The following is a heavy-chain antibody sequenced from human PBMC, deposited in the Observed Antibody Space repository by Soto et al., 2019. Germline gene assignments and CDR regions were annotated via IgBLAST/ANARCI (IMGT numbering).Heavy chain of an antibody. D-gene: IGHD6-13*01. Sequence: GGSLRLSCAASGFTLSSNYMSWVRQAPGKGLEWVSVIYSGGNTFHADSVKGRFTISRDNSKNTLFLQMNSLRAEDTAVYYCAREGPSSSWYSWGQGTLVTVSS. CDR2: IYSGGNT. J-gene: IGHJ4*02. CDR1: GFTLSSNY. CDR3: AREGPSSSWYS. V-gene: IGHV3-66*01.